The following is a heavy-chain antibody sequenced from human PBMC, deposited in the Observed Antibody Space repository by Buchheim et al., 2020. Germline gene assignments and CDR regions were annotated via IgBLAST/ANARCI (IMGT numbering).Heavy chain of an antibody. CDR3: AKDMYYYGSVSFSPPRVGDY. CDR1: VFTFSTYA. Sequence: EVQLLGSGGGLVQPGGSLRLSCAASVFTFSTYAMSWVRQAPGKGLEWVSAIIGGGGSTYYTDSVKGRFTISRDNSKNTLYLQRNSLRAEDTAVYYFAKDMYYYGSVSFSPPRVGDYWGQGTL. CDR2: IIGGGGST. D-gene: IGHD3-10*01. J-gene: IGHJ4*02. V-gene: IGHV3-23*01.